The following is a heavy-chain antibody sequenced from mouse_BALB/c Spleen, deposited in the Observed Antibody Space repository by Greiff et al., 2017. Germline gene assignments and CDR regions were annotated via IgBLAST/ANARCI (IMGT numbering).Heavy chain of an antibody. Sequence: VQLVESGPGLVAPSQSLSITCTVSGFSLTSYGVHWVRQSPGKGLEWLGVIWSGGSTDYNAAFISRLSISKDNSKSQVFFKMNSLQANDTAIYYCARNYDGYYWFAYWGQGTLVTVSA. CDR1: GFSLTSYG. D-gene: IGHD2-3*01. V-gene: IGHV2-2*02. CDR3: ARNYDGYYWFAY. J-gene: IGHJ3*01. CDR2: IWSGGST.